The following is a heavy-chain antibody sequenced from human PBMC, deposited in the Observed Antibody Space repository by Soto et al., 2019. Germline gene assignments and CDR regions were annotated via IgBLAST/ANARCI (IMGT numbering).Heavy chain of an antibody. V-gene: IGHV3-33*01. Sequence: QVQLVESGGGVVQPGRSLRLSCAASGFTFSAYGMHWVRQAAGKGLEWVAVIWYDGSNQYYGDSVKGRFTISRDNSKNTLDQQMNNLRAEDTAVYYCARDGGYYGSGSYFDPWGQGTLVTVSS. J-gene: IGHJ5*02. D-gene: IGHD3-10*01. CDR2: IWYDGSNQ. CDR3: ARDGGYYGSGSYFDP. CDR1: GFTFSAYG.